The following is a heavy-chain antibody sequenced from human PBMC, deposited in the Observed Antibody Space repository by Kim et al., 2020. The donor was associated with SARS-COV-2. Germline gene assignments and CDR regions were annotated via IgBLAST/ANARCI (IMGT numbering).Heavy chain of an antibody. CDR3: ARATPGWFGGLNWFDP. D-gene: IGHD3-10*01. V-gene: IGHV4-59*01. Sequence: SLRCRVTISVDTSTNQFSLKLGSVTAADTAVYYCARATPGWFGGLNWFDPWGQGTLVTVSS. J-gene: IGHJ5*02.